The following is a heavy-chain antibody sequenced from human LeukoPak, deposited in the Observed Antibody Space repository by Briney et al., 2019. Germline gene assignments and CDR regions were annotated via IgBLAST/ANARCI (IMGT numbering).Heavy chain of an antibody. CDR2: INHSGST. CDR3: ARVYGGSSSYFDY. Sequence: SETLSLTCAVYGGSFSGYYWSWIRQPPGKGLEWIGEINHSGSTNYNPSLKSRVTISVDTSKNQFSLKLSSVTAADTAVYYCARVYGGSSSYFDYWGQGTLVTVSS. J-gene: IGHJ4*02. CDR1: GGSFSGYY. D-gene: IGHD6-6*01. V-gene: IGHV4-34*01.